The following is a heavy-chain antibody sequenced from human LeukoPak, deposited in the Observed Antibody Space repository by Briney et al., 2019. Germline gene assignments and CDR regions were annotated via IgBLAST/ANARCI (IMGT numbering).Heavy chain of an antibody. CDR3: ARELVARITVYAFDI. V-gene: IGHV3-11*01. D-gene: IGHD3-10*01. CDR2: ISSSGSTI. J-gene: IGHJ3*02. Sequence: PGGSLRLSCAASGFTFSDYYMSWIRQAPGKGLEWVSYISSSGSTIYYADSVKGRFTISRDNAKNSLYLQMNSLRAEDTALYYCARELVARITVYAFDIWGQGTMVTVSS. CDR1: GFTFSDYY.